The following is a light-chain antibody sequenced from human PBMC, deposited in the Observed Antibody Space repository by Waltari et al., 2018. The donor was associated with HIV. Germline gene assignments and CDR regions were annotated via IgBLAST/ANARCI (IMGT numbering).Light chain of an antibody. CDR1: QSISGY. J-gene: IGKJ1*01. Sequence: DIQMTQSPSSLSASVGDRVTMTCRASQSISGYLNWYQQKPGKAPNLLIYTASSLQSGVPSRFSGSGFGTDFTLTISSLQPEDFATYYCQQSYTTPRTFGQGTKVEIK. CDR2: TAS. CDR3: QQSYTTPRT. V-gene: IGKV1-39*01.